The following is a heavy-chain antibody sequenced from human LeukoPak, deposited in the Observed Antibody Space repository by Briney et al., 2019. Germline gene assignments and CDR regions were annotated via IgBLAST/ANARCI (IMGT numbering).Heavy chain of an antibody. CDR3: ARAHYYDSSGYYPIEAFDI. Sequence: SETLSLTCTVSGGSISSSSYYWGWIRQPPGKGLEWIGSIYYSESTYYNPSLKSRVTISVDTSKNQFSLKLSSVTAADTAVYYCARAHYYDSSGYYPIEAFDIWGQGTMVTVSS. V-gene: IGHV4-39*07. J-gene: IGHJ3*02. CDR1: GGSISSSSYY. D-gene: IGHD3-22*01. CDR2: IYYSEST.